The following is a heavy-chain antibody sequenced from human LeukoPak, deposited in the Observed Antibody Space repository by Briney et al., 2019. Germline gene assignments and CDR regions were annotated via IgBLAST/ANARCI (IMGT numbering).Heavy chain of an antibody. CDR2: IIPILGIA. D-gene: IGHD1-26*01. J-gene: IGHJ5*02. Sequence: SVKVSCKASGGTFSSYAISWVRQAPGQGLEWMGRIIPILGIANYAQKFQGRVTITADKSTSTAYMELSSLRSEDTAVYYCARDKGGSYSNWFDPWGQGTLVAVSS. CDR1: GGTFSSYA. CDR3: ARDKGGSYSNWFDP. V-gene: IGHV1-69*04.